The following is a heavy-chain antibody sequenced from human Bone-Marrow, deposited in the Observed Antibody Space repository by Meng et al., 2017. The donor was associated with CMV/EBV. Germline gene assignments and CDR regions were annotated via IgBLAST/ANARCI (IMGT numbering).Heavy chain of an antibody. J-gene: IGHJ4*02. V-gene: IGHV3-21*06. CDR2: ISSSSSYI. D-gene: IGHD4-17*01. Sequence: GESLKISCAASGFTFSSYSMNWVRQAPGKGLEWVSSISSSSSYIYYADSVKGRFTISRDNTKNSLYLLMNSLRAEDTAVYYCATDLGGDQDYWGQGTLVTVYS. CDR1: GFTFSSYS. CDR3: ATDLGGDQDY.